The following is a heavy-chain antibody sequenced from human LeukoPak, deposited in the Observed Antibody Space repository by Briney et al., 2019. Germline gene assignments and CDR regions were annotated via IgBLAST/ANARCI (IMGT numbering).Heavy chain of an antibody. CDR1: GGSFSGYY. D-gene: IGHD1-26*01. CDR2: INHSGST. J-gene: IGHJ6*02. V-gene: IGHV4-34*01. Sequence: SETLSLTCAVYGGSFSGYYWSWIRQPPGKGLGWIGEINHSGSTNYNPSLKSRVTISVDTSKNQFSLKLSSVTAADTAVYYCARGRVVGATGYYYYYGMDVWGQGTTVTVSS. CDR3: ARGRVVGATGYYYYYGMDV.